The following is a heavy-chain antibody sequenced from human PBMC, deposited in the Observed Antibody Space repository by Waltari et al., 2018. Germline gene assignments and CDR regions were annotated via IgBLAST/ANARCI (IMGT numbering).Heavy chain of an antibody. CDR2: ISYDGSNK. CDR1: GFTFSSYA. CDR3: ARGRYYYYMDV. J-gene: IGHJ6*03. Sequence: QVQLVESGGGVVQPGRSLRLSCAASGFTFSSYAMHWVRQAPVKGLEWVAVISYDGSNKYYADSVKGRFTISRDNSKNTLYLQMNSLRAEDTAVYYCARGRYYYYMDVWGKGTTVTISS. V-gene: IGHV3-30-3*01.